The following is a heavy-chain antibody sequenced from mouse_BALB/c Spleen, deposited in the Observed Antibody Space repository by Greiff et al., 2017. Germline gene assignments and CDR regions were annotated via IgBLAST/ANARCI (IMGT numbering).Heavy chain of an antibody. CDR1: GFTFSNYW. J-gene: IGHJ3*01. Sequence: EVKVEESGGGLVQPGGSMKLSCVASGFTFSNYWMNWVRQSPEKGLEWVAEIRLKSNNYATHYAESVKGRFTISRDDSKSSVYLQMNNLRAEDTGIYYCTRRDSSGFFAYWGQGTLVTVSA. D-gene: IGHD3-2*01. CDR3: TRRDSSGFFAY. V-gene: IGHV6-6*02. CDR2: IRLKSNNYAT.